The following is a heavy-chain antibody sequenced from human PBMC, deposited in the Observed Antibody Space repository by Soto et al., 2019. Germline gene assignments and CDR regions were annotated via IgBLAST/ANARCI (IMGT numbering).Heavy chain of an antibody. CDR2: IYHSGST. CDR1: GGSISSSNW. Sequence: PSETLSLTCAVSGGSISSSNWWSWVRQPQGKGLEWIGEIYHSGSTNYNPSLKSRVTISVDKSKNQFSLKLSSVTAADTAVYYCARVSGSYYYGMDVWGQGTTVT. V-gene: IGHV4-4*02. D-gene: IGHD1-26*01. CDR3: ARVSGSYYYGMDV. J-gene: IGHJ6*02.